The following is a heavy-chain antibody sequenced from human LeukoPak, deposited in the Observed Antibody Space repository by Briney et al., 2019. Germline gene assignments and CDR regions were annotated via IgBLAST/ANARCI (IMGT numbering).Heavy chain of an antibody. Sequence: PGRSLRLSCAASGFTFSSYWMSWVRQAPGKGLEWVANIKQDGSEKYYVDSVKGRFTISRDNAKNSLYLQMHSLRAEDTAVYYCARGVDSRVYWYFDLWGRGTLVTVSS. V-gene: IGHV3-7*04. CDR1: GFTFSSYW. CDR2: IKQDGSEK. CDR3: ARGVDSRVYWYFDL. J-gene: IGHJ2*01. D-gene: IGHD5-12*01.